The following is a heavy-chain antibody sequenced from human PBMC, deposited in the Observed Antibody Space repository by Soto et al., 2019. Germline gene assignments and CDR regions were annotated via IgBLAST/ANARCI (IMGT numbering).Heavy chain of an antibody. CDR2: INHSGST. V-gene: IGHV4-34*01. J-gene: IGHJ5*02. CDR3: EGGAVRGVLGGLLDP. Sequence: KGLEWIGEINHSGSTNYNPSLKSRVTISVDTSKNKFSLKLSSVAAADTAVYYCEGGAVRGVLGGLLDPRGQGTPVTVSS. D-gene: IGHD3-10*01.